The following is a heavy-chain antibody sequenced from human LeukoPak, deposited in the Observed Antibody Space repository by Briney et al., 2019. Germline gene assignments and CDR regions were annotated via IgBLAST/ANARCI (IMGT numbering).Heavy chain of an antibody. CDR2: IIPIFGTA. D-gene: IGHD3-22*01. Sequence: VASVKVSCKASGGTFSSCAISWVRQAPGQGLEWMGRIIPIFGTANYAQKFQGRVTITTDESTSTAYMELSSLRSEDTAVYYCAQTYYYDSSGYYPLDYWGQGTLVTVSS. V-gene: IGHV1-69*05. CDR1: GGTFSSCA. J-gene: IGHJ4*02. CDR3: AQTYYYDSSGYYPLDY.